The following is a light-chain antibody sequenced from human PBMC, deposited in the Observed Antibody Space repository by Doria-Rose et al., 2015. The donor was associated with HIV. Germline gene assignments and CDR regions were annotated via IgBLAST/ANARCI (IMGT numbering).Light chain of an antibody. V-gene: IGKV4-1*01. CDR3: QQYYDTPS. CDR1: QSLLYTSKNY. Sequence: DIQVTQSPESLGMSLGERATLNCKSNQSLLYTSKNYLAWYQQKPGQPPKLLIYWASTRQSGVPARFSGSGSGTDFTLTIRSLEAEDVAVYYSQQYYDTPSFGPGTTVDIK. CDR2: WAS. J-gene: IGKJ3*01.